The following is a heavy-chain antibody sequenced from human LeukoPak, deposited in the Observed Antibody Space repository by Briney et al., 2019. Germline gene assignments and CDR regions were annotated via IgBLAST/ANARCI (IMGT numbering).Heavy chain of an antibody. CDR3: ARSKDIVQSYFDY. Sequence: SETLSLTCAVYGGSFSGYYWSWIRQPPGKGLEWIGEINHSGSTNYNPSLKSRVTISVDTSKNQFSLKLSSVTAADTAVYYCARSKDIVQSYFDYWGQGTLVTVSS. D-gene: IGHD2-8*01. J-gene: IGHJ4*02. CDR1: GGSFSGYY. V-gene: IGHV4-34*01. CDR2: INHSGST.